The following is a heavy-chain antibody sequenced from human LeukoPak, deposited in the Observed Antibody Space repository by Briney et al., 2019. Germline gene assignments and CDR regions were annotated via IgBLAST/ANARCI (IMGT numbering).Heavy chain of an antibody. D-gene: IGHD5-24*01. V-gene: IGHV3-21*01. CDR1: GFTFSSYS. Sequence: PGGSLRLSCAASGFTFSSYSMNWVRQAPGKGLEWVSFISSSSRYIYYADSVKGRFTISRDNAKNSLYLQMNSLRAEDTAVYYCARDRRWLQLPLLDYWGQGSLVTVSS. CDR3: ARDRRWLQLPLLDY. CDR2: ISSSSRYI. J-gene: IGHJ4*02.